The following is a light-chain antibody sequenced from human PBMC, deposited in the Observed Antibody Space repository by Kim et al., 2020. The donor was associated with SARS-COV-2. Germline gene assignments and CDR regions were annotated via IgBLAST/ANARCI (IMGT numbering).Light chain of an antibody. J-gene: IGKJ4*01. CDR1: QDIGNS. CDR2: GAF. Sequence: IQMTQSPSSLSASVGDGATISCRASQDIGNSVAWYQHRPGKAPKLLVYGAFRLESGVPSRFSGAVSGTDYSLIISSLQPEDFATYFCQKFYRTPRVSFGGGTKVDIK. V-gene: IGKV1-NL1*01. CDR3: QKFYRTPRVS.